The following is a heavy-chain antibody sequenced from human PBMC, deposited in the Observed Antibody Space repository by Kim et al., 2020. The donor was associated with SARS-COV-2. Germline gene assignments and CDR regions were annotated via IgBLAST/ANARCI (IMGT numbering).Heavy chain of an antibody. D-gene: IGHD5-12*01. Sequence: NPPLKSRVTISVDTSKNQFSLKLSSVTAADTAVYYCASAHIVTTTLSFDYWGQGTLVTVSS. J-gene: IGHJ4*02. V-gene: IGHV4-59*01. CDR3: ASAHIVTTTLSFDY.